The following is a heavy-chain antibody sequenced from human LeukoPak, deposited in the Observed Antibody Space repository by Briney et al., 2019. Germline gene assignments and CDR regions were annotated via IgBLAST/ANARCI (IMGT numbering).Heavy chain of an antibody. Sequence: GGSLRLSCAASGFTFSDYYMSWICQAPGKGLEWVSYISSSGSTIYYADSVKGRFTISRDNAKNSLYLQMNSLRAEDTAVYYCARDRVELWLLEGVDYWGQGTLVTVSS. CDR3: ARDRVELWLLEGVDY. V-gene: IGHV3-11*01. J-gene: IGHJ4*02. CDR2: ISSSGSTI. D-gene: IGHD5-18*01. CDR1: GFTFSDYY.